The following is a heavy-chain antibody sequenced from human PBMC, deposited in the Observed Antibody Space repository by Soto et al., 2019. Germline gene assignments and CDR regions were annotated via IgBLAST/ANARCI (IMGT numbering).Heavy chain of an antibody. CDR3: AIVHDSRGSSWYSRPNYFDY. CDR2: IIPIFGTA. Sequence: SVKVSCKASGGTFSSYAISWVRQAPGQGLEWMGGIIPIFGTANYAQKFQGRVTITADESTSTAYMELSSLRSEDTAVYYCAIVHDSRGSSWYSRPNYFDYWGQGTLVTVSS. CDR1: GGTFSSYA. D-gene: IGHD6-13*01. J-gene: IGHJ4*02. V-gene: IGHV1-69*13.